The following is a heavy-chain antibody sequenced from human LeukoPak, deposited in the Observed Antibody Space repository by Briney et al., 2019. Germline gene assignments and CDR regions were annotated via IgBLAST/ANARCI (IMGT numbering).Heavy chain of an antibody. CDR2: ISSSSSYI. D-gene: IGHD3-10*01. CDR3: ARDRGPSRITMIRGVIKGYFDY. J-gene: IGHJ4*02. V-gene: IGHV3-21*01. CDR1: GLTFSSYS. Sequence: GGSLRLSCAASGLTFSSYSMNWVRQAPGKGLEWVSSISSSSSYIYYADSVKGRFTISRDNAKNSLYLQMNSLRAEDTAVYYCARDRGPSRITMIRGVIKGYFDYWGQGTLVTVSS.